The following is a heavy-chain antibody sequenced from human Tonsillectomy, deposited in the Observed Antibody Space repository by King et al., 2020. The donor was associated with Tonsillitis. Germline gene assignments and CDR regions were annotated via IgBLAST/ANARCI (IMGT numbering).Heavy chain of an antibody. CDR1: GFTFSSYS. D-gene: IGHD1-1*01. Sequence: VQLVESGGGLVKPGGSLRLSCAASGFTFSSYSMNWVRQAPGKGLEWVSSISSSSSYIYYADSVKGRFTISRDNAKNSLYLQMNSLSAEDTAVYYCARDGTERSGNWFDPWGQGTLVTVSS. V-gene: IGHV3-21*01. CDR2: ISSSSSYI. J-gene: IGHJ5*02. CDR3: ARDGTERSGNWFDP.